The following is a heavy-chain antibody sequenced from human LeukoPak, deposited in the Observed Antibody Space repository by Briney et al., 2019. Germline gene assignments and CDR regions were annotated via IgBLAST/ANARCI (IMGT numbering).Heavy chain of an antibody. CDR2: INHSGST. CDR3: ARARAYCSGGSCYSRAYYYYYMDV. D-gene: IGHD2-15*01. V-gene: IGHV4-34*01. J-gene: IGHJ6*03. Sequence: SETLSLTCAVYGGSFSGYYWSWIRQPPGKGLEWIGEINHSGSTRYNPSLKSLVTISVDTSKNQFSLKLSSVTAADTAVYYCARARAYCSGGSCYSRAYYYYYMDVWGKGTTVTISS. CDR1: GGSFSGYY.